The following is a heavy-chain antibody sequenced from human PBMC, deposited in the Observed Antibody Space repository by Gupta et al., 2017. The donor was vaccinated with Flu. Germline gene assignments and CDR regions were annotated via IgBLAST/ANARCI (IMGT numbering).Heavy chain of an antibody. D-gene: IGHD6-19*01. J-gene: IGHJ4*02. V-gene: IGHV4-59*08. CDR3: ARRGRNSGGWHYFDY. CDR1: GGSINNYY. Sequence: QVQLQESGPGLVKPSGTLSLTCTVSGGSINNYYWSWIRQSPGKGLEWIGHIYSRGTTDFNPSLQSRVSMSVDTSKNQFSLNLSSVTVADTAVYFCARRGRNSGGWHYFDYWGQGTLVTVSS. CDR2: IYSRGTT.